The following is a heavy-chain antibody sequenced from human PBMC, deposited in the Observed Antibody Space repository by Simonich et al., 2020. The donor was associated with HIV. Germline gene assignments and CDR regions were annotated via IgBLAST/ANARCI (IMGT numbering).Heavy chain of an antibody. J-gene: IGHJ2*01. CDR1: GYSIRNGYY. D-gene: IGHD3-9*01. Sequence: QVQLQESGPGLVKPSGTLSLTCGVSGYSIRNGYYWGWIRQPPGKGLEWIGSISHSGSTYYNPSHKSRATISVDTSKNQFSLNLTSVTAADKAVYYCARADWESDIHWYFDLWGRGTLVTVSS. CDR2: ISHSGST. V-gene: IGHV4-38-2*01. CDR3: ARADWESDIHWYFDL.